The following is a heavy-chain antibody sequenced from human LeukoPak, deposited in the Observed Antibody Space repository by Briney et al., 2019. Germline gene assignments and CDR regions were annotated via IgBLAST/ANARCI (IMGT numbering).Heavy chain of an antibody. CDR1: GGSISSSSYY. CDR3: ARLRSAAGSGPSDY. D-gene: IGHD6-13*01. Sequence: SEALSLTCTVSGGSISSSSYYWGWIRQPPGKGLEWIGSIYYSGSTYYNPSLKSRVTISVDTSKNQFSLKLSSVTAADTAVYYCARLRSAAGSGPSDYWGQGTLVTVSS. V-gene: IGHV4-39*01. CDR2: IYYSGST. J-gene: IGHJ4*02.